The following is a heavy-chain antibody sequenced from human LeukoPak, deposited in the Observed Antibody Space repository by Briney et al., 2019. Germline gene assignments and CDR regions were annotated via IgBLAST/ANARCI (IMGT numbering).Heavy chain of an antibody. CDR1: GYTLTELS. CDR3: ATDLPYGSGSRSS. D-gene: IGHD3-10*01. V-gene: IGHV1-24*01. Sequence: ASVTVSCKVSGYTLTELSMHWVRQAPGKGLEWMGGFDPEDGETIYAQKFQGRVTMTEDTSTDTAYMELSSLRSEDTAVYYCATDLPYGSGSRSSWGQGTLVTVSS. J-gene: IGHJ5*02. CDR2: FDPEDGET.